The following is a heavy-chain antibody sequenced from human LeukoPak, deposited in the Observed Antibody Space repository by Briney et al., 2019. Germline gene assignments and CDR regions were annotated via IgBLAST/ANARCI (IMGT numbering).Heavy chain of an antibody. D-gene: IGHD4-11*01. V-gene: IGHV1-3*01. Sequence: GVSVKVSCKASGYTFTSYAMHWVRQAPGQRLEWMGWINAGNGDTKYSQKFQGRVTITRDTSASTGYMELSSLRSEDTAVYYCGGDVRGMTTAYFDSWGQGTLVTVSS. J-gene: IGHJ4*02. CDR3: GGDVRGMTTAYFDS. CDR1: GYTFTSYA. CDR2: INAGNGDT.